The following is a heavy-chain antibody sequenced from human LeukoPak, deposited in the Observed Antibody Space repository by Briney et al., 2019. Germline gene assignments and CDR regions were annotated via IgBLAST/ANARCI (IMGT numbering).Heavy chain of an antibody. V-gene: IGHV4-31*03. D-gene: IGHD5-24*01. J-gene: IGHJ4*02. CDR2: IEYSGRT. Sequence: SQTLSLTCPVSSGSISIGVYYWSWIRQHPGKVLERIGFIEYSGRTYYHPSLKSRVTISVDTSKNQFSLKLSSVTAADKAVYYCARGVRWLQLSYFDYWGQGTLVTVSS. CDR3: ARGVRWLQLSYFDY. CDR1: SGSISIGVYY.